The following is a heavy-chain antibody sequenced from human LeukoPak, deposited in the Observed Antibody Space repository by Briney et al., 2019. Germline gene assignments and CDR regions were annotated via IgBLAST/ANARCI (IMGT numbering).Heavy chain of an antibody. J-gene: IGHJ4*02. CDR3: ASEASGGSAN. CDR2: IYHSGST. CDR1: GFTFSSYSM. V-gene: IGHV4-4*02. Sequence: PGGSLRLSCAASGFTFSSYSMNWVRQAPGKGLEWIGEIYHSGSTNYNPSLKSRVTISVDKSKNQFSLKLSSVTAADTAVYYCASEASGGSANWGQGTLVTVSS. D-gene: IGHD2-15*01.